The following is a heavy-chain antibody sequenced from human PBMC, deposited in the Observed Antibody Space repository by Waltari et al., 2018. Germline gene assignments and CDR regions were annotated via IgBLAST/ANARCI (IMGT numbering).Heavy chain of an antibody. CDR3: ARVLSLFGLFDY. CDR1: GFTFSSYW. V-gene: IGHV3-7*01. CDR2: IKQDGSEK. D-gene: IGHD3-16*01. Sequence: EVQLVESGGGLVQPGGSLSLSCAASGFTFSSYWMSWVRQAPGKGLEWVANIKQDGSEKYYLDSVKGRFTSSRDNAKNSLYLQMNSLRAEDTAVYYCARVLSLFGLFDYWGQGTLVTVSS. J-gene: IGHJ4*02.